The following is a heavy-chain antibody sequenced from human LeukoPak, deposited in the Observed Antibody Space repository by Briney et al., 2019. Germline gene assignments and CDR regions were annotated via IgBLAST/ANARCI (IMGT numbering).Heavy chain of an antibody. Sequence: GASVKVSCKASGYTFTSYGISWVRQAPGQGLEWIEWISAYNGNTIYAQKLQGRVTMTTHTSTSTAYMELRSLRSDDTAVYYCARDPGERGYFDYWGQGTLVTVSS. CDR2: ISAYNGNT. J-gene: IGHJ4*02. CDR3: ARDPGERGYFDY. D-gene: IGHD3-16*01. V-gene: IGHV1-18*01. CDR1: GYTFTSYG.